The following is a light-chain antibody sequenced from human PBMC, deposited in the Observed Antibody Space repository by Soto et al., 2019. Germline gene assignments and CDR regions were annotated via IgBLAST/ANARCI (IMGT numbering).Light chain of an antibody. CDR3: QQYGSLSRT. CDR1: QTITSW. V-gene: IGKV1-5*01. J-gene: IGKJ1*01. Sequence: DIPLSPSPSTLFGSIGDRVNITCRASQTITSWMAWYQQKPGKAPRLLIYDGSTLESGVPSRFSGSRSGSEFTLTIDRLEPEDSALYYCQQYGSLSRTFGQGTKVDIK. CDR2: DGS.